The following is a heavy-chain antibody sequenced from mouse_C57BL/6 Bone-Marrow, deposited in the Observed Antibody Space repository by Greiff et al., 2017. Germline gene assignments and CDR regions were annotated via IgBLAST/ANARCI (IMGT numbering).Heavy chain of an antibody. D-gene: IGHD2-5*01. J-gene: IGHJ1*03. CDR1: GYTFTSYW. Sequence: VQLQQSGAELVKPGASLKISCTASGYTFTSYWITWVQQRPGQGLEWIGDIYPGSGSTNYNDKFKGKATLTVDTSTSTAYMQLSSLTSEDSAVYYCARPYYSNYWYFDVWGTGTTVTVSA. CDR3: ARPYYSNYWYFDV. CDR2: IYPGSGST. V-gene: IGHV1-55*01.